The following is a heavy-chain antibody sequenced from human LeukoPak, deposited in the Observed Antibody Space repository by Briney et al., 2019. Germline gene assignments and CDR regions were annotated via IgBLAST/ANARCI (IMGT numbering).Heavy chain of an antibody. CDR3: VRCFNTYGGWFDP. V-gene: IGHV4-39*01. CDR1: GGSISTSAYH. CDR2: IDHTVST. Sequence: SETLSLTCTVSGGSISTSAYHWGWTRQSPGKGLEWIGTIDHTVSTYYNPSLKSRVTISVDTSKNQFSLRMNSVTAADTAVYYCVRCFNTYGGWFDPWGQGTLVTVSS. D-gene: IGHD3-10*01. J-gene: IGHJ5*02.